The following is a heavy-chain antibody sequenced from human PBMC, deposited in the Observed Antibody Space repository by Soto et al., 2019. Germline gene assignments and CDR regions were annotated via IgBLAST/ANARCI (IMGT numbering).Heavy chain of an antibody. CDR1: GFTFSSYS. Sequence: GGSLRLSCAASGFTFSSYSMNWVRQAPGKGLEWVSYISSSSSTIYYADSVKGRFTISRDNAKNSLYLQMNSLRAEDTAVYYCARAILTGPRISDYWGQGTLVTVSS. J-gene: IGHJ4*02. D-gene: IGHD3-9*01. V-gene: IGHV3-48*01. CDR3: ARAILTGPRISDY. CDR2: ISSSSSTI.